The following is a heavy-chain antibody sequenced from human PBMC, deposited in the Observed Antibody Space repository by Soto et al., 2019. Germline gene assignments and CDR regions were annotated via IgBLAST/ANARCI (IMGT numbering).Heavy chain of an antibody. CDR1: GGSISSGGYY. Sequence: SETLSLTCTVSGGSISSGGYYWSWIRQHPGKGLEWIGYIYHSGSTYYNPSLKSRVTISVDRSKNQFSLKLSSVTAADTAVYYCARDGRYGDYNAFDIWGQGTMVTVSS. CDR3: ARDGRYGDYNAFDI. J-gene: IGHJ3*02. CDR2: IYHSGST. D-gene: IGHD4-17*01. V-gene: IGHV4-30-2*01.